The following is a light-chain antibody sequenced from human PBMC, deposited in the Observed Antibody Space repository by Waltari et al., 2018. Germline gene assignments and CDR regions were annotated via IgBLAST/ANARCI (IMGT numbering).Light chain of an antibody. CDR3: VHTIALPYS. J-gene: IGKJ2*03. Sequence: DIVMTQTPLSLPITPGEPASISCRSSQSLLHSNGNTYFHWYLQKPGQSPQLLIYGGSNRASGVPDRFSGSGSGTDFTLKISKVEAEDVGVYYCVHTIALPYSFGQGTKVEIK. V-gene: IGKV2-40*01. CDR1: QSLLHSNGNTY. CDR2: GGS.